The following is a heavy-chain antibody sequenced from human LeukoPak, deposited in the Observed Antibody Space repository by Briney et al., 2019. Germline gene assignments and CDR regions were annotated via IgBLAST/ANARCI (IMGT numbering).Heavy chain of an antibody. Sequence: ASVKVSCKASGYTLTSYSMHWVRQAPGQGLEWMGIINPRGGSTNYAQKFQGRITMTRDTTTSTVYMELSSLRSEDTAVYYCAREPDPGLHYFDYWGQGTLVTVSS. CDR1: GYTLTSYS. J-gene: IGHJ4*02. D-gene: IGHD1-14*01. V-gene: IGHV1-46*01. CDR2: INPRGGST. CDR3: AREPDPGLHYFDY.